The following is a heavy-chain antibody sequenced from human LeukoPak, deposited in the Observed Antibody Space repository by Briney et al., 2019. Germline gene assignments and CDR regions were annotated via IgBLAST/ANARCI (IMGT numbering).Heavy chain of an antibody. CDR1: GFTFSIDA. CDR3: ARDSSGWSKNY. D-gene: IGHD6-19*01. J-gene: IGHJ4*02. CDR2: ISGSGDNT. V-gene: IGHV3-23*01. Sequence: SGGSLRLSCAASGFTFSIDAMTWVRQAPGKGLQWVSAISGSGDNTYYDDSVKGRFTISRDNSKNMMYLQMNSLRAEDTAVYYCARDSSGWSKNYWGQGTLVAVAS.